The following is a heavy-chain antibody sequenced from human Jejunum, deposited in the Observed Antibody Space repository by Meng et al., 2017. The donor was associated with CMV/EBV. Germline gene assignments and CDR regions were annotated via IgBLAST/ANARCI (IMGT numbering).Heavy chain of an antibody. D-gene: IGHD3-9*01. CDR3: ARDQGFIVLSH. CDR1: GYSFSTYG. Sequence: SCKASGYSFSTYGINWVRQAPGQGLEWMGWISGYNGDTNYAKSLQDRVTMTTDTSTDTAYLELRSLRSDDTAVYYCARDQGFIVLSHWGQGTLVTVSS. J-gene: IGHJ4*02. V-gene: IGHV1-18*01. CDR2: ISGYNGDT.